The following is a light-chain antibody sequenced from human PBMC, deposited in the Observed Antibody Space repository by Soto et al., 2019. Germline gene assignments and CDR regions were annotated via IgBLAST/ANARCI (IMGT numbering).Light chain of an antibody. CDR2: GAS. Sequence: EIVLTQSPGSLSLSLGERATLSCRASQSVDSAFFAWYQQRPGQPPRLLMYGASRRATGIPDRFSGSGSGTDFTLTISRLEPEDFAVYYCQQYASSLTFGQGTKVEI. V-gene: IGKV3-20*01. J-gene: IGKJ1*01. CDR3: QQYASSLT. CDR1: QSVDSAF.